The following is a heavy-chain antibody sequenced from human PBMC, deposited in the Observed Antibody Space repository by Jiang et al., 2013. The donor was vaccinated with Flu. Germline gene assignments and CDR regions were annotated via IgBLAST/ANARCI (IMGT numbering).Heavy chain of an antibody. Sequence: EWVAVISYDGSNKILCRLREGPGFTISRDNSKNTLYLQMNSLRAEDTAVYYGAGTYYYDSSGYYGFDYWGQGTLVTVSS. CDR3: AGTYYYDSSGYYGFDY. J-gene: IGHJ4*02. V-gene: IGHV3-30*03. D-gene: IGHD3-22*01. CDR2: ISYDGSNK.